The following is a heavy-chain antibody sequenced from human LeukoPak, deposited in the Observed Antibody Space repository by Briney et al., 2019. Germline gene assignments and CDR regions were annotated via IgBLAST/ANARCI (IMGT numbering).Heavy chain of an antibody. CDR3: ATNWNLDY. Sequence: GSLRLSCAASGFTFSSYAMSWVRQPPGKGLEWIGDINHSGSTNYNPSLKSRVTISVDTSKNQFSLKLSSVTAADTALYYCATNWNLDYWGQGTLVTVSS. V-gene: IGHV4-34*08. CDR1: GFTFSSYA. CDR2: INHSGST. J-gene: IGHJ4*02. D-gene: IGHD1-1*01.